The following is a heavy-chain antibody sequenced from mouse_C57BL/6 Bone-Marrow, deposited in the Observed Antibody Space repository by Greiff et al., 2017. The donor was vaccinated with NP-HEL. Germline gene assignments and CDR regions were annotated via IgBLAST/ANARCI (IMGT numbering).Heavy chain of an antibody. J-gene: IGHJ1*03. D-gene: IGHD2-3*01. Sequence: VMLVESGPGLVQPSQSLSITCTVSGFSLTSYGVHWVRQSPGKGLEWLGVIWSGGSTDYNAAFISRLSISKDNSKSQVFFKMNSLQADDTAIYYCARFGYYVNWYFDVWGTGTTVTVSS. V-gene: IGHV2-2*01. CDR2: IWSGGST. CDR3: ARFGYYVNWYFDV. CDR1: GFSLTSYG.